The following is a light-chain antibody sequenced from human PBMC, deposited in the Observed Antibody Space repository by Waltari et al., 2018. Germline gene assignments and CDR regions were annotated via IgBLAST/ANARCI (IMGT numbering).Light chain of an antibody. CDR3: QSYDNDNVV. V-gene: IGLV6-57*03. Sequence: NFILTQTHSVSESPGKTVTISCTRSSGSIGSSYVQWYQQRPGSAPTTGSYEDYQRPSGVPERFSGSIDSSSNSAYVTISGRKPEDEADYYCQSYDNDNVVFGGGTRLTVL. CDR1: SGSIGSSY. CDR2: EDY. J-gene: IGLJ3*02.